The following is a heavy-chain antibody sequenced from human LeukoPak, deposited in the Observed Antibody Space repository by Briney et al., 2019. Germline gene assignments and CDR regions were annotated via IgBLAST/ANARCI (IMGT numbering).Heavy chain of an antibody. CDR3: AGGYVPAASIAVAGTGFDY. Sequence: SETLSLTCAVSGGSFSGYYWSWLRQPPGKGLEWIGEINHSGSTNYNPSLKSRVTISVDTSQNQFSLKLSSVTAADTAVYYCAGGYVPAASIAVAGTGFDYWGQGTLVTVSS. V-gene: IGHV4-34*01. J-gene: IGHJ4*02. D-gene: IGHD6-19*01. CDR2: INHSGST. CDR1: GGSFSGYY.